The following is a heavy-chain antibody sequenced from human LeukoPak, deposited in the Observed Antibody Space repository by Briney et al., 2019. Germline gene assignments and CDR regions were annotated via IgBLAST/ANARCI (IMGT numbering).Heavy chain of an antibody. Sequence: ASVRVSCKDSGGTFSSYSFSWVRQAPGQGLEWMGRIITLLDIVNYAHKVQGRVTIMADKSTSTAYMELRSLRSEDSAVYYCARDISFDYFPDYYYGMDVWGQGTTVTVSS. CDR3: ARDISFDYFPDYYYGMDV. CDR2: IITLLDIV. D-gene: IGHD2/OR15-2a*01. V-gene: IGHV1-69*10. J-gene: IGHJ6*02. CDR1: GGTFSSYS.